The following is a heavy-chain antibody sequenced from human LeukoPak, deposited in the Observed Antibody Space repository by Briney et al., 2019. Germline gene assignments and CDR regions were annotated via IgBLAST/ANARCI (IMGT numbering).Heavy chain of an antibody. V-gene: IGHV3-23*01. D-gene: IGHD2-15*01. CDR1: GFAFSNYA. Sequence: GGSLRLSCAASGFAFSNYAMAWVRQAPGKEPEWVSVITGGGADTYQIDSVKGRFTISRDNSKNTLYLQMNSLRAEDTAVYFCAKGTLGHCNGASCYPLDYWGQGTLVTVSS. J-gene: IGHJ4*02. CDR2: ITGGGADT. CDR3: AKGTLGHCNGASCYPLDY.